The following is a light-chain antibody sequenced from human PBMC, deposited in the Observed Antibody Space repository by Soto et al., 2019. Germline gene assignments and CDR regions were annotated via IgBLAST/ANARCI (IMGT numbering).Light chain of an antibody. J-gene: IGLJ1*01. CDR2: DVS. Sequence: QSALTPPASVSGAPGPSIPISCTGASSDVGGYNYVSWYQQHPGKAPKLMIYDVSNRPSGVSNRFSGSKSGNTASLTISGLQAEDEADYYCSSYTSSSTPLVFGTGTKVTVL. CDR1: SSDVGGYNY. V-gene: IGLV2-14*01. CDR3: SSYTSSSTPLV.